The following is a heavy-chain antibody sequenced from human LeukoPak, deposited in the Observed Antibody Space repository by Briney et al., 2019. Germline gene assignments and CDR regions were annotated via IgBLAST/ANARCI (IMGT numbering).Heavy chain of an antibody. D-gene: IGHD3-22*01. CDR1: GYTFITYG. CDR2: IIPIFGTA. Sequence: SVKVSCKASGYTFITYGITWVRQAPGQGLEWMGGIIPIFGTANYAQKFQGRVTITADESTSTAYMELSSLRSEDTAVYYCARPPFVYYDSSGYCTHWGQGTLVTVSS. V-gene: IGHV1-69*13. CDR3: ARPPFVYYDSSGYCTH. J-gene: IGHJ4*02.